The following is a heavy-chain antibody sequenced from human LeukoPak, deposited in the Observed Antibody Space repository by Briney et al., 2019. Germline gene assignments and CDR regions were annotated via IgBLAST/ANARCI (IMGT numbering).Heavy chain of an antibody. J-gene: IGHJ6*04. CDR1: GYTFTSYA. CDR2: INTNTGNP. D-gene: IGHD3-9*01. V-gene: IGHV7-4-1*02. CDR3: ARGANPLPYDILTGDV. Sequence: GASVKVSCKASGYTFTSYAMNWVRQAPGQGLEWMGWINTNTGNPTYAQGFTGRFVFSLDTSVSTAYLQISSLKAEDTAVYYCARGANPLPYDILTGDVWGKGTTVTVSS.